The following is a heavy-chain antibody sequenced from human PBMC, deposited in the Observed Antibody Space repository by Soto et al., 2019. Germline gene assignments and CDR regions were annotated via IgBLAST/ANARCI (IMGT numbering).Heavy chain of an antibody. D-gene: IGHD1-1*01. V-gene: IGHV4-34*01. CDR3: AHNEYFRH. CDR2: INHSGST. J-gene: IGHJ1*01. CDR1: GGSLSNYY. Sequence: QVQLQQWGAGLLKPSETLSLTCAVYGGSLSNYYWSWIRQSPGKGLEWIGEINHSGSTNYNPSLKSRVTISVDTSRNQFSLNLISVTAADTAIYYCAHNEYFRHWGQGTLVTVSS.